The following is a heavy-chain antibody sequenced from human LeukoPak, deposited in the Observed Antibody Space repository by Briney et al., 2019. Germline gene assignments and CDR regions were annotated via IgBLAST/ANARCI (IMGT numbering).Heavy chain of an antibody. CDR3: TSRTSDY. J-gene: IGHJ4*02. CDR2: ISSGSSHI. D-gene: IGHD1-14*01. Sequence: PGGSLRLSCAASGFTFSSYNMNWVRQAPGKGLEWVSSISSGSSHIYYAESVKGRFTISRDNAKNSLYLQMNNLRAEDTAMYYCTSRTSDYWGQGTLVTVSS. V-gene: IGHV3-21*01. CDR1: GFTFSSYN.